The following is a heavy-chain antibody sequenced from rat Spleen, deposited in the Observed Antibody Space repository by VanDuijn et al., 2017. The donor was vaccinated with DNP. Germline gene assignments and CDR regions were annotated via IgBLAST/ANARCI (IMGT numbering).Heavy chain of an antibody. CDR1: GFTFSNYG. CDR3: TSGPYGGYSY. J-gene: IGHJ2*01. D-gene: IGHD1-11*01. Sequence: EVQLVESGGGLVQPGRSLKLSCVVSGFTFSNYGMAWVRQAPTKGLEWVTSITNGGGITSYRDSVRGRFTISRENAKSTLYLQMNSLRSEDTATYYCTSGPYGGYSYWGQGVMVTVSS. V-gene: IGHV5S13*01. CDR2: ITNGGGIT.